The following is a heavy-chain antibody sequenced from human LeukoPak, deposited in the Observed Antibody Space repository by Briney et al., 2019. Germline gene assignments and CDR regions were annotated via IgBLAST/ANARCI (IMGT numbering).Heavy chain of an antibody. CDR3: AREGGAGAFDI. CDR2: IYYSGST. V-gene: IGHV4-30-4*08. CDR1: SGSISRGYFY. D-gene: IGHD3-16*01. J-gene: IGHJ3*02. Sequence: SQTLSLTCTVSSGSISRGYFYWSWIRQPPGTGLEWIGYIYYSGSTSYKPSLKSRVAIPVDTSKNQFSLKLTSVTAADTAVYYCAREGGAGAFDIWGQGTMVTVSS.